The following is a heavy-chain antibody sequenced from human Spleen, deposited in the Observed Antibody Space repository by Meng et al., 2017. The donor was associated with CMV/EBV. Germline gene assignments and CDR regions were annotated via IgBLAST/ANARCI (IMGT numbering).Heavy chain of an antibody. CDR2: IYHSGST. CDR1: GGSISSSHL. J-gene: IGHJ4*02. Sequence: VSGGSISSSHLWTWVRQVPGKGLEWIGEIYHSGSTNYNPSLKSRVTISVDNSKNQFSLQLNSVTAADTAVYYCTRSGTSAWYYFDSWGQGTLVTVSS. V-gene: IGHV4-4*02. D-gene: IGHD6-19*01. CDR3: TRSGTSAWYYFDS.